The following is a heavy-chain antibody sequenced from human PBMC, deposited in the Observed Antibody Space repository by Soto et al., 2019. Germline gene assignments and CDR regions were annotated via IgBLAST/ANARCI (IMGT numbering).Heavy chain of an antibody. CDR1: GFTFSSYD. Sequence: PGGSLRLSCAASGFTFSSYDMHWVRQAAGKGLEWVSAIGTPGDTYYTGSVKGRFTISRENAKNSLYLQMNSLRAEDTAVYYCAREKDCSSTSCYAQGSGMDVWGQGTTVTVSS. CDR3: AREKDCSSTSCYAQGSGMDV. D-gene: IGHD2-2*01. V-gene: IGHV3-13*01. J-gene: IGHJ6*02. CDR2: IGTPGDT.